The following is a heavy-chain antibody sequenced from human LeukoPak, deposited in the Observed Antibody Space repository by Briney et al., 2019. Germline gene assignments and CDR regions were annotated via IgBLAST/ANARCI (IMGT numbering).Heavy chain of an antibody. J-gene: IGHJ4*02. CDR3: AKASYYDSSGF. D-gene: IGHD3-22*01. CDR1: GFTFSSFA. V-gene: IGHV3-23*01. CDR2: ISGSGGST. Sequence: GASLRLSCAASGFTFSSFAMTWVRQAPGKGLEWVSAISGSGGSTYYADSVKGRFTISRDNSKNTVYLQMNSLRAEDTAVYYCAKASYYDSSGFWGQGTLVTVSS.